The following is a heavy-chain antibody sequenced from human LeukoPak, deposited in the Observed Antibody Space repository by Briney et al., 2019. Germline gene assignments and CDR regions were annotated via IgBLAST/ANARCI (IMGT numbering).Heavy chain of an antibody. V-gene: IGHV3-23*01. CDR2: IGSSGAGT. J-gene: IGHJ5*02. D-gene: IGHD6-13*01. CDR3: AMLGGSAAGT. CDR1: GFTFSTYA. Sequence: GGSLRLSCAASGFTFSTYAMRSVRQAPGKGLEWVSTIGSSGAGTYYADSVGGRFIVSRDNSKNTQYLQMNSLRAGDTSVYYCAMLGGSAAGTWGQGTLVTVSS.